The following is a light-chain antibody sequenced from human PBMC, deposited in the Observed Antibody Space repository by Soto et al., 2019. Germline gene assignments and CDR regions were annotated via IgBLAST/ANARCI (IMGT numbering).Light chain of an antibody. J-gene: IGKJ1*01. CDR3: QQYGSSRWT. CDR2: GAA. V-gene: IGKV3-20*01. Sequence: EIVLTQSPGTLSLSPGERATLSCRASQSLTNTDVAWYQQRPGQSPRLLIFGAAVRATGIPERFSGSGSGADFTLTISRLEPEDFAVYYCQQYGSSRWTFGQGTKVDIK. CDR1: QSLTNTD.